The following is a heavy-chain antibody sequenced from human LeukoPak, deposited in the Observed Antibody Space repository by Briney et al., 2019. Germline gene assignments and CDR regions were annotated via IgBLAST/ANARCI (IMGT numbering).Heavy chain of an antibody. CDR3: ARGGIAVSLALDY. CDR1: GFTFSSYW. CDR2: IKQDGSEK. Sequence: GGSLRLSCAASGFTFSSYWMSWVRQAPGKGLEWVANIKQDGSEKYYVDSVKGRFTISRDNAKNSLYLQMNSLRAEDTAVYYCARGGIAVSLALDYWGQGTLVTVSS. J-gene: IGHJ4*02. V-gene: IGHV3-7*01. D-gene: IGHD6-19*01.